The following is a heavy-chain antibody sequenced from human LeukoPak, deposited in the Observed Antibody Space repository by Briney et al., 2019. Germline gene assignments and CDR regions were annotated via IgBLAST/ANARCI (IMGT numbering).Heavy chain of an antibody. CDR1: GGSITTIPYN. CDR3: ARHPTGYPNWFDS. J-gene: IGHJ5*01. D-gene: IGHD3-9*01. V-gene: IGHV4-39*01. CDR2: ISYVGTT. Sequence: PSETLSLTCTVSGGSITTIPYNWGWLRQPPGRGREWVGTISYVGTTYYEPSLKSRVTMSIDTSKNQFSLNLNSATAADTAVYYCARHPTGYPNWFDSWGQGTLVIVSS.